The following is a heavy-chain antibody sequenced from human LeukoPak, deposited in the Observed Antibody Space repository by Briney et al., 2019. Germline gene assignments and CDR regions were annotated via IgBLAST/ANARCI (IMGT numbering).Heavy chain of an antibody. D-gene: IGHD4-17*01. V-gene: IGHV1-69*05. CDR1: GGTFSSYA. CDR3: ARDPGKDYGDYYFDY. Sequence: SVKVSCKASGGTFSSYAISWVRQAPGQGLEWMGGIIPIFGTANYAQKFQGRVTITTDKSTSTAYMELSSLRSEDTAVYYCARDPGKDYGDYYFDYWGQGTLVTVSS. CDR2: IIPIFGTA. J-gene: IGHJ4*02.